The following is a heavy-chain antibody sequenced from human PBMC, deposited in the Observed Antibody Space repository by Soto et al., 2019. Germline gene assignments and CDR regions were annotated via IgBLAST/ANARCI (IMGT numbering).Heavy chain of an antibody. CDR3: ARHAVVPAVIPYWYFDL. CDR1: GCSISIYY. D-gene: IGHD2-2*02. J-gene: IGHJ2*01. V-gene: IGHV4-59*08. CDR2: IYYSGST. Sequence: SETLSLTCTVSGCSISIYYWSWIRQPPGKGLEWIGYIYYSGSTNYNPSLKRRVTISVDTSKNQFSLKLSSVTAADTAVYYCARHAVVPAVIPYWYFDLWGRGTLVTVSS.